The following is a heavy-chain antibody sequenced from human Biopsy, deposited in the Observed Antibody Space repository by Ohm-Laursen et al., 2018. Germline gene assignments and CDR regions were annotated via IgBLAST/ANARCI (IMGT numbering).Heavy chain of an antibody. CDR3: ARLPHGDYRYNFDY. CDR2: ISYSGIT. Sequence: SDTLSLTCTVSGGSTSSSYWSWVRQPPGKGLEWIGYISYSGITNYNASLKSRLTISIDTSKNQFSLELSSVTAADTAVYYCARLPHGDYRYNFDYWGQGTLVTVSS. J-gene: IGHJ4*02. V-gene: IGHV4-59*08. D-gene: IGHD4-17*01. CDR1: GGSTSSSY.